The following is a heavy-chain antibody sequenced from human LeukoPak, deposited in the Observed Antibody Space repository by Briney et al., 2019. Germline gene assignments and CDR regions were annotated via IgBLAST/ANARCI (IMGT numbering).Heavy chain of an antibody. Sequence: GGSLRLSCAASGFAYPNFAMSWVRQAPRKRPEWVWAIIGRGGSTYYADAVKGRFTISRDNSKNTLYLQMNSLSAEDTAEYYCAKGETEGGGLAHAYWGQGTLVTVSS. CDR2: IIGRGGST. CDR3: AKGETEGGGLAHAY. D-gene: IGHD2-15*01. J-gene: IGHJ4*02. CDR1: GFAYPNFA. V-gene: IGHV3-23*01.